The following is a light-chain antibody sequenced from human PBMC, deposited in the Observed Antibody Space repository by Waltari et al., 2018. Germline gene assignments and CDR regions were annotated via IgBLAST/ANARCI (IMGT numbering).Light chain of an antibody. CDR3: ETGGHGTWV. J-gene: IGLJ3*02. CDR1: SGHSSNI. Sequence: QLVLTQSPSASASLGASVKLTCTLDSGHSSNIVAWLQQHPAKGPRYLMKVNSDGSHSKGDEIPDRCSGSSSGAERYLTISSVQSEDEADYYCETGGHGTWVFGGGTKLTVL. V-gene: IGLV4-69*02. CDR2: VNSDGSH.